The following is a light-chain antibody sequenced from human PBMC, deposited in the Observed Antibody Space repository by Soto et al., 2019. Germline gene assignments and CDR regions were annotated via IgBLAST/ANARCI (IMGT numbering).Light chain of an antibody. V-gene: IGKV1-17*03. CDR2: AAS. CDR3: LQNNRYPWT. CDR1: QDISDF. J-gene: IGKJ1*01. Sequence: DIQMTQSPSAMSASVGDRVTITCRASQDISDFLAWFQQKPGEVPKRLIYAASSLESGVPSRFSGSGSGTEVTLTISSLQPEDFATYYCLQNNRYPWTFGQGTKVEIK.